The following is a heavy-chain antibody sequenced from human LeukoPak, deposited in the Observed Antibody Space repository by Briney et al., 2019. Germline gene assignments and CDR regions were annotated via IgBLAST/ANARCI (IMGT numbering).Heavy chain of an antibody. J-gene: IGHJ2*01. D-gene: IGHD3-9*01. CDR3: AREPHYDLLTGYALGYLDL. Sequence: ASVQVSCKASGYTFTGYYMHLVRRAPGPGLEGMGWINSNSGDTNYAQKSQGSDTMTRDTSNSTAYMELSRLRSDDTAVYYCAREPHYDLLTGYALGYLDLWGRGTLLTVSS. V-gene: IGHV1-2*02. CDR1: GYTFTGYY. CDR2: INSNSGDT.